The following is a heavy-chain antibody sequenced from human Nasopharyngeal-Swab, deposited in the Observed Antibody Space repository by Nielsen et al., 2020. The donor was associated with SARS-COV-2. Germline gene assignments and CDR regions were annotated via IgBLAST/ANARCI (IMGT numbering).Heavy chain of an antibody. J-gene: IGHJ6*03. D-gene: IGHD3-10*01. Sequence: GESLKISCAASGFTFSSYAMSWVRQAPGKGLQWVSVISGSGGSTYYAGSVKGRFTISRDNSRNTLYLQLNSLRAEDTAIYYCAKRVAGKYYYMDVWGKGTTVTVSS. CDR1: GFTFSSYA. CDR3: AKRVAGKYYYMDV. CDR2: ISGSGGST. V-gene: IGHV3-23*01.